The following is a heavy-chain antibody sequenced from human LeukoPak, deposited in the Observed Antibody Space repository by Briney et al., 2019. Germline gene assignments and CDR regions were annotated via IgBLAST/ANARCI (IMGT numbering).Heavy chain of an antibody. CDR2: INPQSGGT. Sequence: GASVKVSCKASGYNYRDYYIHWVRHAPGQGLEWVGWINPQSGGTRYAPRFQGRVTMSSDTSINTAYMELRRLISDDTAVFYCARVYRLYERTYPAGYDIWGQGTGVTVSS. D-gene: IGHD6-25*01. V-gene: IGHV1-2*02. CDR3: ARVYRLYERTYPAGYDI. CDR1: GYNYRDYY. J-gene: IGHJ3*02.